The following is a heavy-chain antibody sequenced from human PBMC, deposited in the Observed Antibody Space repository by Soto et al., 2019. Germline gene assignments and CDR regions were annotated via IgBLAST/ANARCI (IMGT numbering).Heavy chain of an antibody. CDR3: ARAKLWFGEFDY. J-gene: IGHJ4*02. D-gene: IGHD3-10*01. V-gene: IGHV1-3*01. CDR1: GYTFTSYA. CDR2: INAGNGNT. Sequence: QVQLVQSGAEVKKPGASVKVSCKASGYTFTSYAMHWVRQAPGQRLEWMGWINAGNGNTKYSQKFQGRVTITRDTSASTAYMELSSLRSEDTAVYYCARAKLWFGEFDYWGQGTLVTVSS.